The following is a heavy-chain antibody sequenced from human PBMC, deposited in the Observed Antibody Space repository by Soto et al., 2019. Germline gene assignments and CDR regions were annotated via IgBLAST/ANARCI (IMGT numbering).Heavy chain of an antibody. J-gene: IGHJ5*02. Sequence: SVKVSCKASGGTFSSHSINWVRQAPGQGLEWMGGIISMFGTTNYGQKFQGRVTISADQSTSTAYMEVNSLRSDDTAVYYCAREVGYGDFSAALLAWGQGTLVTVSS. D-gene: IGHD4-17*01. V-gene: IGHV1-69*13. CDR3: AREVGYGDFSAALLA. CDR2: IISMFGTT. CDR1: GGTFSSHS.